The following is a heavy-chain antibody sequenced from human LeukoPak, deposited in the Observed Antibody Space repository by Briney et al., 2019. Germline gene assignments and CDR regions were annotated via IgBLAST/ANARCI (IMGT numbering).Heavy chain of an antibody. CDR1: GYIFTTYY. CDR2: INPSGGST. D-gene: IGHD6-19*01. V-gene: IGHV1-46*01. J-gene: IGHJ4*02. Sequence: ASVKVSCKASGYIFTTYYMHWVRQAPGQGLEWMGIINPSGGSTNYAQNFQGRVTMTSDTSTSTVYMELSSLRSEDTAIYYCARDMYTSGRGYWGQGTLVTVSS. CDR3: ARDMYTSGRGY.